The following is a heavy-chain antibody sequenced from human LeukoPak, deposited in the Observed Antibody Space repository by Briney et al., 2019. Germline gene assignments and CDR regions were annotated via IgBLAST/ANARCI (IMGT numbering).Heavy chain of an antibody. V-gene: IGHV4-59*01. J-gene: IGHJ4*02. CDR2: IYYSGST. D-gene: IGHD6-13*01. CDR1: GGSISNYF. CDR3: ARVAYDGPVAAGSLDY. Sequence: SETLSLTCTVSGGSISNYFWSWIRQPPGNTLEWIGYIYYSGSTNYNPSLKSRATISVDTSKNQFSLNLNSVTAADTAVYYCARVAYDGPVAAGSLDYWGQGTLVTVSS.